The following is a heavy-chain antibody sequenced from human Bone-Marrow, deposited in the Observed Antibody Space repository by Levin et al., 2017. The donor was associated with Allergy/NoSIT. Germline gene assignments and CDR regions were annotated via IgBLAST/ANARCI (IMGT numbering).Heavy chain of an antibody. Sequence: GESLKISCAASGFMFSTFAMTWVRQTPGKGLDWVSSISGSGEKTHYADSVKGRFTISRDNSRNMVYLDMNRLSADDTALYYCTRGYSGFGSYYFYMGVWGQGTTVLVSS. CDR2: ISGSGEKT. CDR3: TRGYSGFGSYYFYMGV. V-gene: IGHV3-23*01. J-gene: IGHJ6*03. D-gene: IGHD5-12*01. CDR1: GFMFSTFA.